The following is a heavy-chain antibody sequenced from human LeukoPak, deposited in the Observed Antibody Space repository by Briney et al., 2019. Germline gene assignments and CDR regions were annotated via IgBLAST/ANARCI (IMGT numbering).Heavy chain of an antibody. Sequence: PGRSLRLSCAASGFTFSSYGMHWVRPAAGKGLEWVAVIWYDGSNKYYADSVKGRFTISRDNSKNTLYLQMNSLRAEDTAVYYCARETGSGWYFDYWGQGTLVTVSS. D-gene: IGHD6-19*01. V-gene: IGHV3-33*01. J-gene: IGHJ4*02. CDR1: GFTFSSYG. CDR2: IWYDGSNK. CDR3: ARETGSGWYFDY.